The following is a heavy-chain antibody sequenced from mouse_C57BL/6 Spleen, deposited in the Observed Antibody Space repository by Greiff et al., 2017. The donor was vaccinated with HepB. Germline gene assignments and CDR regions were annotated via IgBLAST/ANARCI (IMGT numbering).Heavy chain of an antibody. CDR3: ARPVVAPYWYFDV. CDR1: GYTFTSYW. J-gene: IGHJ1*03. Sequence: QVQLQQPGAELVRPGSSVKLSCKASGYTFTSYWMHWVKQRPIQGLEWIGNIDPSDSETHYNQKFKDKATLTVDKSSSTAYMQLSSLTSEDSAVYYCARPVVAPYWYFDVWGTGTTVTVSS. CDR2: IDPSDSET. V-gene: IGHV1-52*01. D-gene: IGHD1-1*01.